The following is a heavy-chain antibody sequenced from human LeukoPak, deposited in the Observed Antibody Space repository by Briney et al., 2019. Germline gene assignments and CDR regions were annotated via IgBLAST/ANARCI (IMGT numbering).Heavy chain of an antibody. CDR2: ISSSSSYI. Sequence: GGSLRLSCAASGFTFSSYSMNWVRQAPGKGLEWVSSISSSSSYIYYADPVKGRFTISRDNAKNSLYLQMNSLRAEDTAVYYCARDPTFEGVIADDYWGQGTLVTVSS. V-gene: IGHV3-21*01. J-gene: IGHJ4*02. CDR1: GFTFSSYS. CDR3: ARDPTFEGVIADDY. D-gene: IGHD3-16*02.